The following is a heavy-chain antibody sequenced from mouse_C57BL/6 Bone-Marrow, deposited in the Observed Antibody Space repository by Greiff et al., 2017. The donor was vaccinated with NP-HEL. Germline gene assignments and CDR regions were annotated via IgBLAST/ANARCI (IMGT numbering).Heavy chain of an antibody. CDR3: ARRGTGYYFDY. CDR2: IHPNSGST. J-gene: IGHJ2*01. D-gene: IGHD4-1*01. V-gene: IGHV1-64*01. CDR1: GYTFTSYW. Sequence: VQLQQPGAELVKPGASVKLSCKASGYTFTSYWMHWVKQRPGQGLEWIGMIHPNSGSTNYNEKFKSKATLTVDKSASTAYMQLSSLTSEDSAVYYWARRGTGYYFDYWGQGTTLTVSS.